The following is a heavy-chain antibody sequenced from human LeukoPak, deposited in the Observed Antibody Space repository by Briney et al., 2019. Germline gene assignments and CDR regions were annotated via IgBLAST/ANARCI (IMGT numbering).Heavy chain of an antibody. CDR1: GFTFSSYG. CDR2: IRYDGSNK. V-gene: IGHV3-30*02. CDR3: AKRGASGYDYYAFDI. Sequence: PGKSLRLSCAGSGFTFSSYGMHWVRQAPGKGLEWVAFIRYDGSNKYYADSVKGRFTISRDNSKNTLYLQMNSLRAEDTAVYYCAKRGASGYDYYAFDIWGQGTMVTVSS. D-gene: IGHD5-12*01. J-gene: IGHJ3*02.